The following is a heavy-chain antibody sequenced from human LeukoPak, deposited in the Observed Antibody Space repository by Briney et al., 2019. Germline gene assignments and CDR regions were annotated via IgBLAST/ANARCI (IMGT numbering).Heavy chain of an antibody. D-gene: IGHD3-10*01. J-gene: IGHJ4*02. CDR3: ARDLVRGPTGY. CDR1: GYTFXXXD. Sequence: ASVKVSCKASGYTFXXXDTNWLRQATGXXXXWMGWMNPNSGNTGYAQKFQGRVTMTRNTSINTAYMELSSLRSEDTAVYYCARDLVRGPTGYWGQGILVTVSS. V-gene: IGHV1-8*01. CDR2: MNPNSGNT.